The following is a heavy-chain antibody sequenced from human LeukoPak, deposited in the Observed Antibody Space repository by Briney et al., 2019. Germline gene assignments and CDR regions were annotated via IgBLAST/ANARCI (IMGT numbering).Heavy chain of an antibody. V-gene: IGHV1-69*13. J-gene: IGHJ4*02. CDR2: IIPIFGTA. CDR1: GGTFSSYA. D-gene: IGHD2-2*01. CDR3: ARICSSTSCYDPNFDY. Sequence: GASVTVSCTASGGTFSSYAISWVRQAPGQGLEWMGGIIPIFGTANYAQKFQGRVTITADESTSTAYMELSSLRSEDTAVYYCARICSSTSCYDPNFDYWGQGTLVTVSS.